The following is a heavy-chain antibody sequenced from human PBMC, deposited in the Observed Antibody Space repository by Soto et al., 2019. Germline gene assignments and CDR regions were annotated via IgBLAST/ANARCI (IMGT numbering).Heavy chain of an antibody. J-gene: IGHJ6*02. V-gene: IGHV1-69*13. CDR3: ARAELGIPHYYYYGMDV. CDR2: IIPIFGTA. CDR1: GGTFSSYA. Sequence: SVKVSCKASGGTFSSYAISWVRQAPGQGLEWMGGIIPIFGTANYAQKFQGRVTITADESTSTAYMELSSLRAEDTAVYYCARAELGIPHYYYYGMDVWGQGTTVTVSS. D-gene: IGHD7-27*01.